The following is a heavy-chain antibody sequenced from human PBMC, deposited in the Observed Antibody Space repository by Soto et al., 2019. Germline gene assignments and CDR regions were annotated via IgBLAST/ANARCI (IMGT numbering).Heavy chain of an antibody. V-gene: IGHV1-2*04. CDR3: ARDFVDGSGSYYKFLHP. CDR1: GYTFTGYY. D-gene: IGHD3-10*01. J-gene: IGHJ5*02. Sequence: ASVKVSCKASGYTFTGYYMHWVRQAPGQGLEWMGWINPNSGGTNYAQKFQGWVTMTRDTSISTAYMELSRLRSDDTAVYYCARDFVDGSGSYYKFLHPWGQGTLVTVSS. CDR2: INPNSGGT.